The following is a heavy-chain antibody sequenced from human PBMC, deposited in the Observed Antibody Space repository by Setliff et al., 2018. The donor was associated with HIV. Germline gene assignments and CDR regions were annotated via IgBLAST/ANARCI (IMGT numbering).Heavy chain of an antibody. V-gene: IGHV4-39*01. CDR1: GGSISSSSYY. Sequence: SETLSLTCTVSGGSISSSSYYWGWIRQPPGKGLEWIGNIYSGGTTYYNSSLRSRVTISVDTSKNQFSLKLNSVTATDTAVYYCVRQGLTMNRGVPAPILYYFDYWGQGILVTVS. J-gene: IGHJ4*02. CDR2: IYSGGTT. CDR3: VRQGLTMNRGVPAPILYYFDY. D-gene: IGHD3-10*01.